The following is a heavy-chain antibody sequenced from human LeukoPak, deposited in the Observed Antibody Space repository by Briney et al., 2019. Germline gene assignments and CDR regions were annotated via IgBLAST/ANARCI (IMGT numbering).Heavy chain of an antibody. CDR2: ISYDGSNK. J-gene: IGHJ4*02. CDR1: GFTFSSYA. V-gene: IGHV3-30-3*01. D-gene: IGHD6-19*01. Sequence: PGGSLRLSCAASGFTFSSYAMHWVRQAPGKGLEWVAVISYDGSNKYYADPVKGRFTISRDNSKNTLYLQMNSLRAEDTAVYYCAREWVPQQWLVRYYFDYWGQGTLVTVSS. CDR3: AREWVPQQWLVRYYFDY.